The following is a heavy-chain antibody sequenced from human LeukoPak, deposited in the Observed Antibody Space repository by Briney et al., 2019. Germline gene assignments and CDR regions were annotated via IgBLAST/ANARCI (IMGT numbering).Heavy chain of an antibody. CDR3: TRGPDSAKLGY. Sequence: SETLSLTCTVPGGSISSRSYYWGWIRQPPGKGLEWIGNIHYSGIIYYNPSLKSRVTISEDWSKNEFSLKLNSVTAADTAVYYCTRGPDSAKLGYWGQGTLVTVSS. J-gene: IGHJ4*02. V-gene: IGHV4-39*07. D-gene: IGHD1-14*01. CDR1: GGSISSRSYY. CDR2: IHYSGII.